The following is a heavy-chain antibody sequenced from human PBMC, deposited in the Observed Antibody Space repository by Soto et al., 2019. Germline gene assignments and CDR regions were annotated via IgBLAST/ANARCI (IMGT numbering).Heavy chain of an antibody. J-gene: IGHJ6*02. D-gene: IGHD3-10*01. CDR2: LNPSTGST. CDR1: GYPFTSYF. Sequence: QVQLVQSGAEVKKPGASVRVSCQASGYPFTSYFIHWVRQAPGHGLEWVGVLNPSTGSTTYAQMFQGRVTMTRDTSTSTVYMDLSSLRSEDTALYYCGRKFTISGGLDVWGQGTAVTVSS. V-gene: IGHV1-46*01. CDR3: GRKFTISGGLDV.